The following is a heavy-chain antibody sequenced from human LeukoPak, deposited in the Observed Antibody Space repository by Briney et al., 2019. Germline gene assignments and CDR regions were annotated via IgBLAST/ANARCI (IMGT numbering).Heavy chain of an antibody. CDR3: GVGVYFDY. Sequence: PGGSLRLSCAASGFTFSSYWMYWVRQAPGKGLVWVSHINSDGSSTNYADSVKGRFTISRDNAKNTLYLQMNSLRAEDTAVYYCGVGVYFDYWGHRTLVTVSS. J-gene: IGHJ4*01. D-gene: IGHD1-26*01. CDR2: INSDGSST. V-gene: IGHV3-74*01. CDR1: GFTFSSYW.